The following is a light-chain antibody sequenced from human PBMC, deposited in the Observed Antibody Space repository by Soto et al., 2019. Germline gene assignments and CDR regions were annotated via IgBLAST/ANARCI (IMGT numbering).Light chain of an antibody. CDR1: QRVLYSSNNKNY. CDR2: CAS. Sequence: DIVMTQSPDSLAVSLGESATINCKSSQRVLYSSNNKNYLSWYQQKPGQPPKLLIYCASTRESGVPDRFSGSGSGTDFTLTISSLQAEDVAIYYCQQYYNSAYTFGQGTKLDI. J-gene: IGKJ2*01. CDR3: QQYYNSAYT. V-gene: IGKV4-1*01.